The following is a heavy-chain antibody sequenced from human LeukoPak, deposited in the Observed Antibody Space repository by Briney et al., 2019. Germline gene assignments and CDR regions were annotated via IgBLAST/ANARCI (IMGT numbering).Heavy chain of an antibody. CDR2: ISTSGAST. CDR3: ARERGYNYGYSGYYDQ. J-gene: IGHJ4*02. V-gene: IGHV3-48*03. Sequence: GGSLRLSCAASGFTFSSFEMNWVRQAPGKGLEWISYISTSGASTYYADSVKGRFIVSRDNAKNSMFLRMDTLRAEDTAVYYCARERGYNYGYSGYYDQWGQGILVTVSS. CDR1: GFTFSSFE. D-gene: IGHD5-18*01.